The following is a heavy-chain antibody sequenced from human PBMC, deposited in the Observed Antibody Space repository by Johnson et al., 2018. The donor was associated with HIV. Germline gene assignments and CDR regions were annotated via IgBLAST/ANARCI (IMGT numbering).Heavy chain of an antibody. V-gene: IGHV3-53*01. Sequence: VQLVESGGGLIQPGGSLRLSCAASGFIVSYNYMSGVRQAPGKGLEWVSLIYSGGSTYYADSVTGRFTISRDNSKNTLYLQMNSLRDADTAVCYCTRVDRSWAFDIGGQGTMVTVSS. CDR1: GFIVSYNY. CDR2: IYSGGST. J-gene: IGHJ3*02. CDR3: TRVDRSWAFDI. D-gene: IGHD3-16*02.